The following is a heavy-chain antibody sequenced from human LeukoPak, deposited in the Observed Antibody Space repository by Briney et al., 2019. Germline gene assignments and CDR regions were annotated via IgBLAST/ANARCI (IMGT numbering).Heavy chain of an antibody. CDR2: IYYSGCT. Sequence: AEPLSLTCTVSGGSISTYYWSWIRQPPGKGLEWVGYIYYSGCTSYKPSLRSRVNIFIASYKKQLSLILSSVLTADTAVDYCARDYSRTSYYSSGPSICMDVWGKGTTVTVSS. V-gene: IGHV4-59*01. CDR3: ARDYSRTSYYSSGPSICMDV. D-gene: IGHD3-10*01. J-gene: IGHJ6*03. CDR1: GGSISTYY.